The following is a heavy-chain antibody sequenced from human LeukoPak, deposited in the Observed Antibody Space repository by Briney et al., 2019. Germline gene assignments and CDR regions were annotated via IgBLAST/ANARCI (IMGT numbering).Heavy chain of an antibody. CDR3: ARESVPKVVGAINYFYSYMDV. CDR1: GYTLSGYY. Sequence: ASVKVSCKASGYTLSGYYMHWVRQAPGQGLEWMGWINPNSGGTKNAQKFQGRLTMTRDTSISTAYMELSRLRSDDTAVYYCARESVPKVVGAINYFYSYMDVWGKGTTVTVSS. J-gene: IGHJ6*03. D-gene: IGHD1-26*01. V-gene: IGHV1-2*02. CDR2: INPNSGGT.